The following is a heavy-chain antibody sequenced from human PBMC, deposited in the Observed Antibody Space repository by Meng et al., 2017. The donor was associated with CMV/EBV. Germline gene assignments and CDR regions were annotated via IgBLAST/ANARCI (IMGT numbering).Heavy chain of an antibody. CDR1: GGSFSGYY. J-gene: IGHJ4*02. CDR2: INHSGST. CDR3: ARAWLFDY. Sequence: SQTRSLTCAVYGGSFSGYYWSWIRQPPGKGLEWIGEINHSGSTNYNPSLKSRVTISVDTSKNQFSLKLSSVTAADTAVYYCARAWLFDYWGQGTLVTVSS. D-gene: IGHD5-12*01. V-gene: IGHV4-34*01.